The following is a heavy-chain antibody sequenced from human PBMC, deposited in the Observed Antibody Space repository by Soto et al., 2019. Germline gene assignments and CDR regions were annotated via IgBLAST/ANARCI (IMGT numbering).Heavy chain of an antibody. V-gene: IGHV1-18*04. Sequence: QVQLVQSGVEVKKPGASVKVSCKASGYTFPNYGINWVRQAPGQGLEWMGWISGYNGNTDYAQKLQGRVTMTTHTSTTTDYMEVTNLRSDDTAVYYCARDVIPFCGSGCYPGDFLHWGPGTLVIVSS. D-gene: IGHD2-21*02. CDR3: ARDVIPFCGSGCYPGDFLH. J-gene: IGHJ1*01. CDR1: GYTFPNYG. CDR2: ISGYNGNT.